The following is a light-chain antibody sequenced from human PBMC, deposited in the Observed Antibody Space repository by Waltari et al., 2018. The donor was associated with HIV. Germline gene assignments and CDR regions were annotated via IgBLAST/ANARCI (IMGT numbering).Light chain of an antibody. V-gene: IGLV2-14*01. Sequence: QSALTQPASVSGSPGQSITISCTGTSSDVGYYNYVSWYQQHPGKAPKLMIYEVSDRPSRVSNRFSGSKSGNTASLTISGLQAEDEADYFCASYTSSSTLEFGGGTKLTVL. CDR1: SSDVGYYNY. J-gene: IGLJ3*02. CDR3: ASYTSSSTLE. CDR2: EVS.